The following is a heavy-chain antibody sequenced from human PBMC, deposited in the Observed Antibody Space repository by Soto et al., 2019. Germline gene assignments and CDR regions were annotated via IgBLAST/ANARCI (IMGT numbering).Heavy chain of an antibody. CDR3: ARTYCSSTSCYYGMDV. CDR1: GFTFSSYA. V-gene: IGHV3-30-3*01. CDR2: ISYDGSNK. D-gene: IGHD2-2*01. J-gene: IGHJ6*02. Sequence: VQLVESGGGVVQPGRSLRLSCAASGFTFSSYAMHWVRQAPGKGLEWVAVISYDGSNKYYADSVKGRFTISRDNSKNTLYLQMNSLRAEDTAVYYCARTYCSSTSCYYGMDVWGQGTTVTVSS.